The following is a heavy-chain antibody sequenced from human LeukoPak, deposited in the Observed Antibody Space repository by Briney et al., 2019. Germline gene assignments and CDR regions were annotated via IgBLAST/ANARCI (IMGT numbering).Heavy chain of an antibody. V-gene: IGHV4-34*01. CDR3: ARGHAGSVVPAAVNWFDP. Sequence: KPSETLSLTCAVYGGSFSGYYWSWIRQPPGKGLEWIGEINHSGSTNYNPSFKSRVTISVDTSKNQFSLKLSSVTAADTAVYYCARGHAGSVVPAAVNWFDPWGQGTLVTVSS. CDR2: INHSGST. D-gene: IGHD2-2*01. J-gene: IGHJ5*02. CDR1: GGSFSGYY.